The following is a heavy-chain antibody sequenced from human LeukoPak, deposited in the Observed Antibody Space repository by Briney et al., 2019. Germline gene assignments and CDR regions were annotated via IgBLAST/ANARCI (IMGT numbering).Heavy chain of an antibody. D-gene: IGHD6-13*01. CDR3: AKAAAAPGFDF. CDR1: GFTFGNYA. Sequence: GGSLRLSCAASGFTFGNYAMSWVRQAPGKGLEWVSGISGSGGTTYHADSVKGRFTISRDNPENTLYLQMNSLRAEDTALYYCAKAAAAPGFDFWGQGTLVTVSS. CDR2: ISGSGGTT. V-gene: IGHV3-23*01. J-gene: IGHJ4*02.